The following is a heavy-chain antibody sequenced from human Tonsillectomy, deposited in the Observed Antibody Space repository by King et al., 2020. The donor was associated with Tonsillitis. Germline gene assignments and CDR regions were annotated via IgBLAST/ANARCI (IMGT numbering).Heavy chain of an antibody. D-gene: IGHD6-19*01. CDR3: ARRGQWLAFDY. CDR2: IYPGDSDT. CDR1: GYNFTNYW. Sequence: VQLVESGAEVTKPGESLTISCKGSGYNFTNYWIAWVRQMPGEGLEWMGIIYPGDSDTRYSPSFQGQVTISADKSISTAYLQWSSLKASDTAMYFCARRGQWLAFDYWGQGSLVTVSS. V-gene: IGHV5-51*03. J-gene: IGHJ4*02.